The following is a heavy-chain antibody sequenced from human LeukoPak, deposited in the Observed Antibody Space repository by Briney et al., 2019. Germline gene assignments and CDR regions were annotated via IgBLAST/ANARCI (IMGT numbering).Heavy chain of an antibody. CDR1: GYSFTGYY. Sequence: ASVKVSCKASGYSFTGYYIHWVRQAPGQGLEWMGWINPNSGGRNYAQKFQGRVTMTRDTSISTAYMELSRLRSHDTAVYYCAISNRYNSGWYEPYYFDYWGQGTLVTVSS. CDR2: INPNSGGR. D-gene: IGHD6-19*01. J-gene: IGHJ4*02. CDR3: AISNRYNSGWYEPYYFDY. V-gene: IGHV1-2*02.